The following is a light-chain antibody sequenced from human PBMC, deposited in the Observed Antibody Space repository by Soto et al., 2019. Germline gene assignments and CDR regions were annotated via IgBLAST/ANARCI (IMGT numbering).Light chain of an antibody. Sequence: EVLLTQSPATLSVSPGESVTLSCRASQSINTFLAWYQQKPGQAPRLLIYDASSRAAGVPARFSGRGSGTDFTLTISSLEPEDFAVYYCQQRNNWPLTFGGGTKVEIK. CDR3: QQRNNWPLT. J-gene: IGKJ4*01. V-gene: IGKV3-11*01. CDR2: DAS. CDR1: QSINTF.